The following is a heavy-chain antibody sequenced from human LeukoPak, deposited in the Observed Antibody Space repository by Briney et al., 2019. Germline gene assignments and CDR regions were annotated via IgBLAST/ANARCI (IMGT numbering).Heavy chain of an antibody. CDR2: IYSSGST. J-gene: IGHJ4*02. Sequence: SETLSLTCTVSGGSISGYYWTWVRQPPGKGLEWIGYIYSSGSTNYNPSLKSRVTISVDTSKNQFSLRLSSVTAADTAVYYCARHRYTSSSSYFDFWGQGTLVTVSS. CDR3: ARHRYTSSSSYFDF. V-gene: IGHV4-59*08. D-gene: IGHD6-6*01. CDR1: GGSISGYY.